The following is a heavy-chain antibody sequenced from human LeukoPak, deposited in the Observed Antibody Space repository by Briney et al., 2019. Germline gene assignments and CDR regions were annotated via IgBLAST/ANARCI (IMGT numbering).Heavy chain of an antibody. CDR2: IIPSFGRT. J-gene: IGHJ3*02. CDR1: GCTFSSYA. V-gene: IGHV1-69*06. Sequence: ASVKVSCKASGCTFSSYAISWVRQAPGQGLEWMGGIIPSFGRTNYAQTFQGRVTITADKSTSTAYMELSRLRSEDTAVYYCARESGRVGGGGFDAFDIWGEGTMVTVSS. CDR3: ARESGRVGGGGFDAFDI. D-gene: IGHD6-19*01.